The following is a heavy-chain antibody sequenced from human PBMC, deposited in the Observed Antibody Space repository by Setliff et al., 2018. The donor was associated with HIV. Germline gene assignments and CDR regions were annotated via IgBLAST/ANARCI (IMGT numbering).Heavy chain of an antibody. CDR3: ARARRDSYDRGRRNHYYIDV. V-gene: IGHV1-8*02. D-gene: IGHD3-22*01. CDR2: MNPNSGNT. CDR1: GYTFSSYD. Sequence: ASVKVSCKASGYTFSSYDINWVRLATGQGLEWMGWMNPNSGNTGYAQKFQGRVTMTRDTSISTAYMELNNLKFEDTAVYYCARARRDSYDRGRRNHYYIDVWGKGTTVTVSS. J-gene: IGHJ6*03.